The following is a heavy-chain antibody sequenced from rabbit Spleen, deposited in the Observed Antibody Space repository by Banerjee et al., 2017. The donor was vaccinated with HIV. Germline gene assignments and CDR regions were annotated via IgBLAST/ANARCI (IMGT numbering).Heavy chain of an antibody. CDR3: ARDAGTSFSTYGMDL. D-gene: IGHD8-1*01. V-gene: IGHV1S40*01. Sequence: QSLEESGGDLVKPGASLTLTCTASGFSFSSSSWIYWVRQAPGKGLEWIACIYVGSGGGTKYASWAKGRFTISKSSSTTVTLQMTSLTAADTATYFCARDAGTSFSTYGMDLWGQGTLVTVS. CDR1: GFSFSSSSW. CDR2: IYVGSGGGT. J-gene: IGHJ6*01.